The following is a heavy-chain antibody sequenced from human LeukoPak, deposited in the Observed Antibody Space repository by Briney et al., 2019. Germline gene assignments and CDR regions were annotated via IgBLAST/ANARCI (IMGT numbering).Heavy chain of an antibody. CDR1: GYIFTSYW. V-gene: IGHV5-51*01. D-gene: IGHD5-18*01. CDR2: IDPSDSET. Sequence: WESLKISCKASGYIFTSYWIGWVRQMPGRGLEWMGIIDPSDSETRYTPSFQGQVTISVDKSLTTAYLQWSSLKASDTAMYYCARQTAMGRSGDYWGQGTLVTVSS. J-gene: IGHJ4*02. CDR3: ARQTAMGRSGDY.